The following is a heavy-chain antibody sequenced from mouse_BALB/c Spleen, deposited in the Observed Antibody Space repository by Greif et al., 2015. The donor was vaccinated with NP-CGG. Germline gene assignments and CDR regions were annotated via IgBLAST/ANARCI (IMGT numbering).Heavy chain of an antibody. J-gene: IGHJ1*01. D-gene: IGHD1-2*01. CDR3: ARGVRLPRYFDV. Sequence: VQLQQPGAELVKPGASVKLSCTASGFNIKDTYMHWVKQRPEQGLEWIGRIDPANGNTKYDPKFRGKATITADTSSNTAYPQLSSLTSEDTAVYYCARGVRLPRYFDVWGAGTTVTVSS. V-gene: IGHV14-3*02. CDR2: IDPANGNT. CDR1: GFNIKDTY.